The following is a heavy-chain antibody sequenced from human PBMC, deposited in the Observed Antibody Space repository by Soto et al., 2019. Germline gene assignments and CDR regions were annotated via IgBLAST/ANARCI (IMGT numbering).Heavy chain of an antibody. V-gene: IGHV4-59*08. D-gene: IGHD3-10*01. CDR2: IHHSGST. J-gene: IGHJ6*02. Sequence: QVQLKEWGPGLEKLWGTLSLPCSVSGGSIPSNICSWFGQPQGKGLDWIGNIHHSGSTSYNPSLNRRVPMSVDTSKSQLSLKVSSVTAADTALYYCARQRFGQLHGLVDVWGPGTTVTVSS. CDR1: GGSIPSNI. CDR3: ARQRFGQLHGLVDV.